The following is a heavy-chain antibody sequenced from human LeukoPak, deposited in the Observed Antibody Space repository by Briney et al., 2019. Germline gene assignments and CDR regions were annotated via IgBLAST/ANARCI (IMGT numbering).Heavy chain of an antibody. CDR2: IYYSGST. CDR3: AAGYSGYDYYYYYGMDV. V-gene: IGHV4-59*01. D-gene: IGHD5-12*01. J-gene: IGHJ6*02. Sequence: SETLSLTCTVSGGSISSYYWSWIRQPPGKGLEWIGYIYYSGSTNYNPSLKSRVTISVDTSKNQFSLKLSSVTAADTAVYYCAAGYSGYDYYYYYGMDVWGQGTTVTVSS. CDR1: GGSISSYY.